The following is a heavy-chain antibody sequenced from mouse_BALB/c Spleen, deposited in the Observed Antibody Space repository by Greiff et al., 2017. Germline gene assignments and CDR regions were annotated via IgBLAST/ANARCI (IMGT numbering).Heavy chain of an antibody. J-gene: IGHJ1*01. V-gene: IGHV2-2*02. CDR3: ARNYLGGWYFDV. D-gene: IGHD4-1*01. Sequence: LQVVESGPGLVQPSQSLSITCTVSGFSLTSYGVHWVRQSPGKGLEWLGVIWSGGSTDYNAAFISRLSISKDNSKSQVFFKMNSLQANDTAIYYCARNYLGGWYFDVWGAGTTVTVSS. CDR2: IWSGGST. CDR1: GFSLTSYG.